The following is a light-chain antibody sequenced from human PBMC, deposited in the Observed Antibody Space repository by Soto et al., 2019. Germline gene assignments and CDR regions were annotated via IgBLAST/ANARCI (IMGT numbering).Light chain of an antibody. J-gene: IGLJ1*01. V-gene: IGLV2-8*01. CDR2: EVS. Sequence: QSALTQPPSASGSPGQSVTISCTGTSSDVGGYNYVSWYQQHPGKAPKLMIYEVSKRPSGVPDRFSGSKSGNTASLTVSGLQAEDEADYYCRSYAGSNNFFGTGTKVTVL. CDR3: RSYAGSNNF. CDR1: SSDVGGYNY.